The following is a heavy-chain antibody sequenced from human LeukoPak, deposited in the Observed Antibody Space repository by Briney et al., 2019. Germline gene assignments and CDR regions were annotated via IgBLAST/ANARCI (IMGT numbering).Heavy chain of an antibody. D-gene: IGHD1-26*01. V-gene: IGHV4-34*01. Sequence: SETLSLTCAVYGGSFSGYYWSWIRQPPGKGLEWIGEIDHSGSTYYSPSLKSRVTMSVDTSKNQFSLKLSSVTAADTAVYYCASTMGGDMFHYWGQGTLVTVSS. CDR2: IDHSGST. J-gene: IGHJ4*02. CDR3: ASTMGGDMFHY. CDR1: GGSFSGYY.